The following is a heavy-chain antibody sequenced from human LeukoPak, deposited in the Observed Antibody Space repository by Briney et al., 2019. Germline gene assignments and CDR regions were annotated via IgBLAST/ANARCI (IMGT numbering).Heavy chain of an antibody. Sequence: GGSLRLSCAASGFTFSSYTMNWVRQAPGKGLEWVAVISYDGSNKYYADSVKGRFTISRDNSKNTLYLQMNSLRAEDTAVYYCARGEPYYYDSSGYYGPRSGSEEFDYWGQGTLVTVSS. V-gene: IGHV3-30-3*01. CDR2: ISYDGSNK. D-gene: IGHD3-22*01. J-gene: IGHJ4*02. CDR1: GFTFSSYT. CDR3: ARGEPYYYDSSGYYGPRSGSEEFDY.